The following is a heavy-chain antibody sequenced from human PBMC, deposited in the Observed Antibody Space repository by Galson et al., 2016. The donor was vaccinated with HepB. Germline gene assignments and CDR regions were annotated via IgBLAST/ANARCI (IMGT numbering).Heavy chain of an antibody. Sequence: SLRLSCAASGFTFSSFSMNRVRQAPGKGLEWVSYIHSSSSTIYYADSVKGRFTISRDNARNSLYLQMNSLRAEDTAVYYCATYSGSYRLGYWGQGTLVTVSS. V-gene: IGHV3-48*01. D-gene: IGHD1-26*01. CDR3: ATYSGSYRLGY. CDR2: IHSSSSTI. J-gene: IGHJ4*02. CDR1: GFTFSSFS.